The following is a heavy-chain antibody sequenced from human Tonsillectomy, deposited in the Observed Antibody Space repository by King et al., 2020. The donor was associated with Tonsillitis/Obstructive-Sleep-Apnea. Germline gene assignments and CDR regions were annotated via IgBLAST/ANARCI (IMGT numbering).Heavy chain of an antibody. D-gene: IGHD2-2*01. CDR3: ARLQYQLLPCAFDI. Sequence: QLVQSGAEVKKPGESLKISCKGSGYSFTSYWIGCVRQMPGKCLEWMGIIYPGDSYTSYSPSFQGEVAISADKSIRTAYLQWSSLKASETAMYYCARLQYQLLPCAFDIWGQGTMVTVSS. CDR1: GYSFTSYW. CDR2: IYPGDSYT. J-gene: IGHJ3*02. V-gene: IGHV5-51*01.